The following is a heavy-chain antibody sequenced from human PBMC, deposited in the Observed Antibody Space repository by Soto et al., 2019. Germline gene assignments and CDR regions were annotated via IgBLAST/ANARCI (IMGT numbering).Heavy chain of an antibody. Sequence: VQLVESGGGVVQPGGSLRLSCAASGFTFSNYGMHWVRQAPGKGLEWVAIIWYDGGNRFYADSVKGRFTISRENSKNTLYLQMSSLRVEDTAVYYCARDNFGGDISSPYSFDYWGQGTLVTVSS. CDR2: IWYDGGNR. V-gene: IGHV3-33*01. J-gene: IGHJ4*02. CDR3: ARDNFGGDISSPYSFDY. D-gene: IGHD6-13*01. CDR1: GFTFSNYG.